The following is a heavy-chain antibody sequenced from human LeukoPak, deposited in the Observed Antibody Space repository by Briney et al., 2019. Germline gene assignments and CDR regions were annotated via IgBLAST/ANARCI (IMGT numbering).Heavy chain of an antibody. Sequence: LSETLSLTCAVYGGSFSGYYWSWIRQPPGKGLEWIGEINHSGSTNYNPSLKSRVTISVDTSKNQFSLKLSSVTAADTAVYYCARGRLYDFWSGYYLDYWGQGTLVTVSS. CDR2: INHSGST. D-gene: IGHD3-3*01. CDR3: ARGRLYDFWSGYYLDY. CDR1: GGSFSGYY. J-gene: IGHJ4*02. V-gene: IGHV4-34*01.